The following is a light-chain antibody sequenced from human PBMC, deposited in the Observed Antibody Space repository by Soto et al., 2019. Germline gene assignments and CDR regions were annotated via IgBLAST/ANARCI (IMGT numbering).Light chain of an antibody. V-gene: IGKV3-11*01. CDR2: DAS. Sequence: EIVLTQSPATLSLSPGERATLSCRASQSVSSYLAWYQQKPGQAPRLLIYDASNRATGIPARFSGSGSGTDFTLTIGSLEPEDLAVYYCQQRSNWPPEITFGQGTRLEIK. CDR1: QSVSSY. J-gene: IGKJ5*01. CDR3: QQRSNWPPEIT.